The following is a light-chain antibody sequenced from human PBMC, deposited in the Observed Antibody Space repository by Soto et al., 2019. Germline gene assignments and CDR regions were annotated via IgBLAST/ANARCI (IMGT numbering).Light chain of an antibody. V-gene: IGLV2-14*01. J-gene: IGLJ3*02. CDR1: NRDVGSYNL. CDR3: SSYTTTSTLV. CDR2: EVR. Sequence: QSALPEPASVSGSPGQSITIACTVNNRDVGSYNLVSWYQQRPGEAPKLIISEVRNRPSGISYRFTGSKSGNTASLTISGLQAEDEADYYCSSYTTTSTLVFGGGTK.